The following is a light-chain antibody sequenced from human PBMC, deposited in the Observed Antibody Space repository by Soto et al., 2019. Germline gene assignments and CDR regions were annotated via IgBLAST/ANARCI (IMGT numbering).Light chain of an antibody. J-gene: IGLJ2*01. CDR3: SSYTSGSTLV. CDR2: EVS. CDR1: SSDVGGYKF. Sequence: QSALTQPASVSGSPGQSITISCTGTSSDVGGYKFVSWYQLYPGKAPKLMIYEVSNRPSGVSNRFSGSKSGNSASLTISGLQAEDEADYYCSSYTSGSTLVFGGGTKLTVL. V-gene: IGLV2-14*01.